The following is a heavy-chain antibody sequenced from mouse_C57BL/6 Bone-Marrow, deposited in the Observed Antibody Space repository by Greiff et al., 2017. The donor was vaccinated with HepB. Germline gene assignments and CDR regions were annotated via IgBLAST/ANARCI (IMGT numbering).Heavy chain of an antibody. D-gene: IGHD2-5*01. CDR3: VRGGYSNYPYYYAMDY. V-gene: IGHV10-1*01. Sequence: EVKLVESGGGLVQPKGSLKLSCAASGFSFNTYAMNWVRQAPGKGLEWVARIRSKSNNYATYYADSVKDRFTISRDDSESMLYLQMINLKTEDTAMYYCVRGGYSNYPYYYAMDYWGQGTSVTVSS. CDR2: IRSKSNNYAT. CDR1: GFSFNTYA. J-gene: IGHJ4*01.